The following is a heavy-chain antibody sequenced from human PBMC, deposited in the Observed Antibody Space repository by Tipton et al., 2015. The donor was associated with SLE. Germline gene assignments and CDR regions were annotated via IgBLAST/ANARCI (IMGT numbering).Heavy chain of an antibody. V-gene: IGHV4-39*07. D-gene: IGHD2-15*01. CDR1: GGSISSNNEC. J-gene: IGHJ4*02. CDR2: IYYSGTT. Sequence: LRLSCTVSGGSISSNNECWGWVRQPPGKGLEWIGNIYYSGTTYYNPSLTSRVTISVDTSKNQFSLKLKSVTAADTAVYYCARDAHGYYSGWMDYWGQGTLVTVSS. CDR3: ARDAHGYYSGWMDY.